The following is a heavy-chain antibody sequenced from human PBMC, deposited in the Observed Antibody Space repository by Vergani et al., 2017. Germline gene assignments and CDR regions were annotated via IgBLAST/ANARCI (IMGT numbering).Heavy chain of an antibody. CDR1: GYTFTSYG. CDR2: ISAYNGNT. CDR3: ARDPDIVVVPAAPYYYYYYGRDV. Sequence: QVQLVQSGAEVKKPGASVKVSCKASGYTFTSYGISWVRQVPGQGLEWMGWISAYNGNTNYAQKLQGRVTMTTETSTSTAYMGLRGLRSDDTAVYYCARDPDIVVVPAAPYYYYYYGRDVWGQGTTVTVSS. D-gene: IGHD2-2*01. J-gene: IGHJ6*02. V-gene: IGHV1-18*04.